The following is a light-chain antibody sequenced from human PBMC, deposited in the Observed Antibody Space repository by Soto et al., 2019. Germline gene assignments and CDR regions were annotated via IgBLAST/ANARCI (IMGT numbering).Light chain of an antibody. V-gene: IGKV3-20*01. CDR2: GAS. CDR3: QQYSSSPRT. Sequence: EIVMTHSPGTLSLSPCERATLSSRASQSVSSNQLAWYQQKPAQAPRLLIYGASIRATGIPDRFSGSGSGTDFILSISRLEPEDFAVYYCQQYSSSPRTFGQGTKVDI. CDR1: QSVSSNQ. J-gene: IGKJ1*01.